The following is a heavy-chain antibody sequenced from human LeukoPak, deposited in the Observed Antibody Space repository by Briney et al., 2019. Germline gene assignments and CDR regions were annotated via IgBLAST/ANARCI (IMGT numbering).Heavy chain of an antibody. Sequence: GGSLRLSCAASGFTVTTQYMTWVRQAPGKGLEWVSLIFDGGSTYYADSVKGRFSISRDTSKNTLDLQMSSLRAEDTAVYYCARVHGTKRYYIDDWGQGTQVTVSA. V-gene: IGHV3-66*01. CDR3: ARVHGTKRYYIDD. CDR1: GFTVTTQY. D-gene: IGHD1-26*01. CDR2: IFDGGST. J-gene: IGHJ4*02.